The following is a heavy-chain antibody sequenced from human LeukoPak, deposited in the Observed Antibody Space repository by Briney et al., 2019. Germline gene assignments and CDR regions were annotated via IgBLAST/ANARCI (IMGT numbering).Heavy chain of an antibody. CDR3: SLEGSSWYRYFQH. CDR2: IKQDGSEK. D-gene: IGHD6-13*01. Sequence: GGSLRLSCAASGFPFTSYAMSWVRQAPGKGLEWVANIKQDGSEKYYVDSVKGRFTISRDNAKNSLYLQMNSLRAEDTAVYYSSLEGSSWYRYFQHWGQGTLVTVSS. V-gene: IGHV3-7*05. J-gene: IGHJ1*01. CDR1: GFPFTSYA.